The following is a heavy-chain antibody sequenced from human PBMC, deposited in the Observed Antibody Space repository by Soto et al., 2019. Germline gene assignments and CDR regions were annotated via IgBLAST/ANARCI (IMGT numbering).Heavy chain of an antibody. CDR1: GYTFTGYY. D-gene: IGHD3-10*01. Sequence: ASVKVSCKASGYTFTGYYMHWVRQAPGQGLEWMGWINPNSGGTNYAQKFQGWVTMTRDTSISTAYMELSRLRSDDTAVYYCARLWFGGSTGAFDIWGQGTMVTVSS. J-gene: IGHJ3*02. CDR3: ARLWFGGSTGAFDI. V-gene: IGHV1-2*04. CDR2: INPNSGGT.